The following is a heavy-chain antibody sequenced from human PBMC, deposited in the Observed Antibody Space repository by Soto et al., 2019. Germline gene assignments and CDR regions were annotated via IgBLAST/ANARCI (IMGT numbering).Heavy chain of an antibody. CDR2: IYPGDSDT. Sequence: LKISCKDSGYNFANYWIAWVRQMPGKGLEWMGIIYPGDSDTRYSPSFQGQVTISADKSISTAYLQWTSLKASDTAMYYCARLPIGPKNGWFDPWGQGTLVTVSS. V-gene: IGHV5-51*01. J-gene: IGHJ5*02. CDR1: GYNFANYW. D-gene: IGHD2-8*01. CDR3: ARLPIGPKNGWFDP.